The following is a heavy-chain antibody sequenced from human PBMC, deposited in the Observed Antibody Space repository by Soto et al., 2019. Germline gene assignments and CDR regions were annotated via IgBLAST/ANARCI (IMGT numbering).Heavy chain of an antibody. CDR3: ARDQPILRYFDWLPGGYYYGMDV. CDR1: GFTFSSYS. Sequence: PGGSLRLSCAASGFTFSSYSMNWVRQAPGKGLEWVSSISSSSSYIYYADSVKGRFTISRDNAKNSLYLQMNSLRAEDTAVYYCARDQPILRYFDWLPGGYYYGMDVWGQGTTVTVSS. J-gene: IGHJ6*02. CDR2: ISSSSSYI. V-gene: IGHV3-21*01. D-gene: IGHD3-9*01.